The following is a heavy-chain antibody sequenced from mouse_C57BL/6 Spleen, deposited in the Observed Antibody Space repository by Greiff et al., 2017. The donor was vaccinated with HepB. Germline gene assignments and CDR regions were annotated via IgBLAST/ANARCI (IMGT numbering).Heavy chain of an antibody. D-gene: IGHD2-4*01. V-gene: IGHV1-66*01. Sequence: QVQLQQSGPELVKPGASVKISCKASGYSFTSYYIHWVKQRPGQGLEWIGWIYPGSGNTKYNEKFKGKATLTADTSSSTAYMQLSSLTSEDSAVYYCARNYDYDGDYYAMDYWGQGTSVTVSS. CDR1: GYSFTSYY. CDR2: IYPGSGNT. CDR3: ARNYDYDGDYYAMDY. J-gene: IGHJ4*01.